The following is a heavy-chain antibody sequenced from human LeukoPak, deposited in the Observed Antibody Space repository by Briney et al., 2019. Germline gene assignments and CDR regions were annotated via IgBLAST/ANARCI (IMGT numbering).Heavy chain of an antibody. V-gene: IGHV3-23*01. CDR1: GFTFRTYG. Sequence: GGSLRLSCVASGFTFRTYGMTWVRQAPGEGLQWVSSISNDGDTNYADSVQGRFSISRGNSKNILYLQMNNLKAEDTAFYYCARAGGGSYFDLWGRGTLVTVSS. CDR3: ARAGGGSYFDL. CDR2: ISNDGDT. D-gene: IGHD2-15*01. J-gene: IGHJ2*01.